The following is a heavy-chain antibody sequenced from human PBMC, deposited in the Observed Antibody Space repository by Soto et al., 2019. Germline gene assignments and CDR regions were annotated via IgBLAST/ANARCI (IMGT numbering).Heavy chain of an antibody. D-gene: IGHD6-25*01. J-gene: IGHJ4*02. CDR2: IYPGDSDT. CDR3: SSGQRYYFKF. Sequence: GESLKISCEASGYSFSTHWIGWVRQMPGKGLEWMGIIYPGDSDTRYSPAFQGQFTISADKSTRTAFLQWTSLHASDTAMYYCSSGQRYYFKFWGQGTLVTVSS. V-gene: IGHV5-51*01. CDR1: GYSFSTHW.